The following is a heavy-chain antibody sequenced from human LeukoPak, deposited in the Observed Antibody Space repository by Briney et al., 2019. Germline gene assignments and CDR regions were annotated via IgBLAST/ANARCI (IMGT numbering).Heavy chain of an antibody. CDR2: VSAYNGDT. D-gene: IGHD6-13*01. CDR1: GYTFTNYG. J-gene: IGHJ3*02. CDR3: ARGKPGIAAAGPPFDI. Sequence: ASVKVSCKASGYTFTNYGITWVRQAPGQGLEWMGWVSAYNGDTNYAQRFQGRITMTTDTSTSTAYMELRSLRSDDTAVYYCARGKPGIAAAGPPFDIWGQGTMVTVSS. V-gene: IGHV1-18*01.